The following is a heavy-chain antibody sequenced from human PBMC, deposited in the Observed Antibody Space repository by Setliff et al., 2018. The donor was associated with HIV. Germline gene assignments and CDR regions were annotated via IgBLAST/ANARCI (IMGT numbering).Heavy chain of an antibody. D-gene: IGHD2-2*01. CDR3: AREDASGNHAFDF. CDR1: GGSFSGYY. J-gene: IGHJ3*01. CDR2: IYTSGST. V-gene: IGHV4-34*11. Sequence: PSETLSLTCAVYGGSFSGYYWSWIRQPPGKGLEWIGYIYTSGSTNYNPSLKSRITISVDTSKNQFSLELRSVTVADTAVYFCAREDASGNHAFDFWGQGKMVTVSS.